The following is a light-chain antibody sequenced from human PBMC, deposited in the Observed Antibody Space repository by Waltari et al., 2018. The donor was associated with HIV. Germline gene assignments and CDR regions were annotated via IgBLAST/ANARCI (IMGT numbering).Light chain of an antibody. CDR3: ATWEHRLNGPI. CDR2: NNN. V-gene: IGLV1-44*01. J-gene: IGLJ2*01. Sequence: QSVLTQPPSASGTPGQRVTISCSGGSSNIGTYSVNWYQQVPGTAPKLLIYNNNQVPLGVPDRFSGSKSGTSASLAISGLQSEDEADYYCATWEHRLNGPIFGGGTRLTVL. CDR1: SSNIGTYS.